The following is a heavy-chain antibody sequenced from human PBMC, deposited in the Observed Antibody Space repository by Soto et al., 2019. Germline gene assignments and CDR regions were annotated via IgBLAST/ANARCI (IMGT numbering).Heavy chain of an antibody. J-gene: IGHJ6*02. CDR2: VNDGGRP. D-gene: IGHD4-17*01. CDR1: GGSFSAYY. V-gene: IGHV4-34*01. Sequence: SETLSLTCAVYGGSFSAYYWSWIRQPPGKGLEWIGEVNDGGRPNYNPSLKSRVTISVDTSKNQFSLKLSSVTASDTAIYYCARVRKVTTSPNTKFPLYGMDVWGQGTTVTVSS. CDR3: ARVRKVTTSPNTKFPLYGMDV.